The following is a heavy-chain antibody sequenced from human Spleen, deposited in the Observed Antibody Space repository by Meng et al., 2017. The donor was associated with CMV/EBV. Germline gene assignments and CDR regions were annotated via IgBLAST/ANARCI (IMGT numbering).Heavy chain of an antibody. CDR2: ILHDGST. CDR1: GGSVSGYY. D-gene: IGHD3-22*01. V-gene: IGHV4-34*01. CDR3: ARGGYYFDSEGVDY. J-gene: IGHJ4*02. Sequence: AVYGGSVSGYYWSWIRQSPTKGLEWIGEILHDGSTHDNPSLKSRVTISIDTSKNQFSLRLSSVTAADTAVYYCARGGYYFDSEGVDYWGRGTLVTVSS.